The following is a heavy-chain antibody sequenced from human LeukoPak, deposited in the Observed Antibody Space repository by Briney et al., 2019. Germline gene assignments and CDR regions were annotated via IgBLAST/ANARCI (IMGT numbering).Heavy chain of an antibody. CDR1: GYTLTELS. CDR3: ATAVDSVAGTREPPDY. CDR2: FDPEDGET. J-gene: IGHJ4*02. Sequence: ASVKVSCKVSGYTLTELSMHWVRQAPGKGLEWMGGFDPEDGETIYAQKFQGRVTMTEDTSTDTAYMELSSLRSEDTAVYYCATAVDSVAGTREPPDYWGQGTLVTVSS. D-gene: IGHD6-19*01. V-gene: IGHV1-24*01.